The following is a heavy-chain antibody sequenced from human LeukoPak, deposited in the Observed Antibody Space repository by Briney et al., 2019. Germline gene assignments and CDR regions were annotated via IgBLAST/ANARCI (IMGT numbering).Heavy chain of an antibody. V-gene: IGHV1-46*01. Sequence: ASVKVSCKASGYTFTSYYVHWVRQAPGQGLEWMGIINPSGGSTSYAQKFQGRVTMTRDTSMSTVYMELSSLRSEDTAVYYCARAPKRVFGVVINPDFDYWGQGTLVTVSS. CDR1: GYTFTSYY. CDR2: INPSGGST. D-gene: IGHD3-3*01. J-gene: IGHJ4*02. CDR3: ARAPKRVFGVVINPDFDY.